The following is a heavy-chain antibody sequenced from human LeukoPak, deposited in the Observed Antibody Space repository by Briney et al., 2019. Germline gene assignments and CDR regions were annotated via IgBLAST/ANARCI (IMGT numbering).Heavy chain of an antibody. CDR2: ISYSGNT. Sequence: SETLSLTCTVSGGSISSYYWSWIRQPPGKGLEWIGYISYSGNTNYNPSLKSRVTISVDTSKNQFSLKLSSVTAADTAVYYCARENYSSGWYGIIDYWGQGTLVTVSS. V-gene: IGHV4-59*01. D-gene: IGHD6-19*01. J-gene: IGHJ4*02. CDR1: GGSISSYY. CDR3: ARENYSSGWYGIIDY.